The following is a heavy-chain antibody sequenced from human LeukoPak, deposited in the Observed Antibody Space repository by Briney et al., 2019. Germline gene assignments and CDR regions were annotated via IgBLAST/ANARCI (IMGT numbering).Heavy chain of an antibody. J-gene: IGHJ4*02. D-gene: IGHD2-15*01. CDR3: AKDSTASCYSPGED. V-gene: IGHV3-23*01. CDR1: GFTFSSYA. CDR2: ISHSGDST. Sequence: GGSLRLSCAASGFTFSSYAMTWVRQAPGKGLEWVSVISHSGDSTYYTGSVKGRFTISRDNSKNTLYLQMNSLRAEDTAVYYCAKDSTASCYSPGEDWGQGTLVTVSS.